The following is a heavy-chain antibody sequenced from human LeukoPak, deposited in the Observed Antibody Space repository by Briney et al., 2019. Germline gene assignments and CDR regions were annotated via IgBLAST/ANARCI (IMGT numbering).Heavy chain of an antibody. CDR2: IIPILGIA. CDR1: GGTFSSYA. J-gene: IGHJ6*02. D-gene: IGHD2-2*01. CDR3: AGTRAGHTSWYYYYGMDV. V-gene: IGHV1-69*04. Sequence: ASVKVSCTASGGTFSSYAISWVRQAPGQGLEWMGRIIPILGIANYAQKFQGRVTITADKSTSTAYMELSSLRSEDTAVYYCAGTRAGHTSWYYYYGMDVWGQGTTVTVSS.